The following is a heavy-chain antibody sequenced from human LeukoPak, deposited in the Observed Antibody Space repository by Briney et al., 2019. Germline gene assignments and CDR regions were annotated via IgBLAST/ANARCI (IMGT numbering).Heavy chain of an antibody. J-gene: IGHJ6*03. V-gene: IGHV1-8*01. CDR3: ARDFCSGGGCSTYYYYYMDV. CDR1: GYTFTIYD. Sequence: ASVTVSFKASGYTFTIYDINWGRQAPGQGQEWMGGMNLNSGNTGYSQKFQGRVTMTRTTSISTAYMELSSLRSEATAVYYCARDFCSGGGCSTYYYYYMDVWGKGTTVTISS. CDR2: MNLNSGNT. D-gene: IGHD2-15*01.